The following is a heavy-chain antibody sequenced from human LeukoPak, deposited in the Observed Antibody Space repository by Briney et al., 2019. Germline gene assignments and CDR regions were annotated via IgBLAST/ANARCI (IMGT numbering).Heavy chain of an antibody. J-gene: IGHJ3*02. CDR2: IYYTGIT. D-gene: IGHD3-10*01. CDR3: ARYCSTSGTKAFGI. V-gene: IGHV4-59*01. Sequence: SETLSLACTVSGDSISSYYWSWIRQPPGKGLEWIGYIYYTGITKYNPSLKSRVTMSVDTSKNQFSLKLTSVTAADTAVYYCARYCSTSGTKAFGIWGQGTMDTVSS. CDR1: GDSISSYY.